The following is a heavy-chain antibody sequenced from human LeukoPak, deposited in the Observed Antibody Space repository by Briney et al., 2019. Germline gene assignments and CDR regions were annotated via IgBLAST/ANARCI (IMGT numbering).Heavy chain of an antibody. D-gene: IGHD4-17*01. V-gene: IGHV3-23*01. CDR3: AKGEMTTVSLGAFDI. CDR1: GFTFSSYA. CDR2: ISGSGGST. J-gene: IGHJ3*02. Sequence: PGGSLRLSCAASGFTFSSYAMSWVRQAPGKGLEWVSAISGSGGSTYYADSVKGRFTISRDNAKNSLYLQMNSLRAEDMALYYCAKGEMTTVSLGAFDIWGQGTMVAVSS.